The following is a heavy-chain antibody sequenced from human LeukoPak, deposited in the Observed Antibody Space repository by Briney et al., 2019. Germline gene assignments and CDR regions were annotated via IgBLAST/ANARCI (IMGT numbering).Heavy chain of an antibody. CDR3: TTDGEVPAPLVY. Sequence: GGSLRLSCAASGFTFSNAWMSWVRQAPGKGLEWDGRIKSKTDGGTTDYAAPVKGRFTISRDDSKNTLYLQMNSLKTEDTAVYYCTTDGEVPAPLVYWGQGTLVTVSS. D-gene: IGHD2-2*01. V-gene: IGHV3-15*01. J-gene: IGHJ4*02. CDR2: IKSKTDGGTT. CDR1: GFTFSNAW.